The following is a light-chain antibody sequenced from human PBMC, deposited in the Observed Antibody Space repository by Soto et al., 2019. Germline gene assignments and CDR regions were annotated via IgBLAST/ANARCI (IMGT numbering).Light chain of an antibody. CDR1: GSDVGAYNY. CDR3: ISYAGSNNGGV. Sequence: QSALTQPPSASGSPGQSVTISCNGTGSDVGAYNYVSWYQQHPGKAPKLMIYEVSKRPSGVPGRFSGSKSGNTASLTVSGLQAEDEADYYCISYAGSNNGGVFGGGTKLTVL. CDR2: EVS. V-gene: IGLV2-8*01. J-gene: IGLJ3*02.